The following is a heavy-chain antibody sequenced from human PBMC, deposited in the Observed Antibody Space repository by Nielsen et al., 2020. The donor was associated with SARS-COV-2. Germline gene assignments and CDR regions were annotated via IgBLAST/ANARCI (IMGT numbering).Heavy chain of an antibody. Sequence: SETLSLTCTVSGGSISSSSYYWGWIRQPPGKGLEWIGSIYYSGSTYYNPSLKSRVTISVDTSKNQFSLKLSSVTAADTAVYYCARALGSGSYRFGAWGQGTLVTVSS. CDR3: ARALGSGSYRFGA. V-gene: IGHV4-39*07. CDR2: IYYSGST. J-gene: IGHJ5*02. CDR1: GGSISSSSYY. D-gene: IGHD3-10*01.